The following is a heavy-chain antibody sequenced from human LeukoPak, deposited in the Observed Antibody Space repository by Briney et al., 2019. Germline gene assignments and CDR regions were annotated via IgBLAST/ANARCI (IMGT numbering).Heavy chain of an antibody. V-gene: IGHV3-23*01. CDR3: AKNYCSGGSCQTYYYYGMDV. J-gene: IGHJ6*02. CDR2: ISGSGGST. CDR1: GFTFSSYA. D-gene: IGHD2-15*01. Sequence: QPGGSLRLSCAASGFTFSSYAMSWVRQAPGKGLEWVSAISGSGGSTYYADSVKGRFTISRDNSKNTLYLQMNSLRAEDTAVYYCAKNYCSGGSCQTYYYYGMDVWGQGTTVTVSS.